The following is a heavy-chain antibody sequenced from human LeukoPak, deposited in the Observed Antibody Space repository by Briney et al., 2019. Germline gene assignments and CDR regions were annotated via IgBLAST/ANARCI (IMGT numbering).Heavy chain of an antibody. D-gene: IGHD6-25*01. CDR3: ARIRLEYYYYMDV. J-gene: IGHJ6*03. Sequence: QAGGSLRLSCAASGFTFSDYAMHWVRQAPGKGLEYVSAISSNGGSTYYANSVKGRFTISRDNSKNTLYLQMGSLRAEDMAVYYCARIRLEYYYYMDVWGKGTTVTVSS. CDR1: GFTFSDYA. CDR2: ISSNGGST. V-gene: IGHV3-64*01.